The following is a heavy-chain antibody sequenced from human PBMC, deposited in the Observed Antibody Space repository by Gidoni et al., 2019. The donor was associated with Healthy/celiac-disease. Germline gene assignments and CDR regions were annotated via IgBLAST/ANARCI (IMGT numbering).Heavy chain of an antibody. CDR3: ARERDHRVPFGY. D-gene: IGHD2-21*02. CDR2: ISSSSSYI. J-gene: IGHJ4*02. Sequence: EVHLVESGGGLVKPGGSLRLSCPSSGFTLSSYSMNWVRQAPGKGLEWVSSISSSSSYIDYADSVKGRFTISRDNAKNSLYLQMNSLRAEDTAVYYCARERDHRVPFGYWGQGTLVTVSS. CDR1: GFTLSSYS. V-gene: IGHV3-21*01.